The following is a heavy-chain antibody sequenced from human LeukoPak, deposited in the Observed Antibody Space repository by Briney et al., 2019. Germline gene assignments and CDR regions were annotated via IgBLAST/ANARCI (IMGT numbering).Heavy chain of an antibody. CDR1: GFTFSAYG. D-gene: IGHD3-10*01. CDR3: AKANRDHLSHYYGVDV. CDR2: IRHDGTAT. Sequence: PGGSLRLSCAASGFTFSAYGMHWLRQAPGKGPESVALIRHDGTATYHAESVMGRFTISRDDSKNTFYLQMNSLRAEDTAVYYCAKANRDHLSHYYGVDVWGQGTTVVVSS. J-gene: IGHJ6*02. V-gene: IGHV3-30*02.